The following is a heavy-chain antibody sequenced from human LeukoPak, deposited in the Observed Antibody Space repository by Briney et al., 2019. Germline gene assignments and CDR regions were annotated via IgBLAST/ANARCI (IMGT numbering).Heavy chain of an antibody. Sequence: SVKVSCKASGGTFSSYAISWVRQAPGQGLEWMGGIIPIFGTANYAQKFQGRVTITADEYTSTAYMELSSLRSEDTAVYYCARGFSSSWYEIARGAPFDPWGQGTLVTVSS. J-gene: IGHJ5*02. CDR2: IIPIFGTA. CDR1: GGTFSSYA. CDR3: ARGFSSSWYEIARGAPFDP. V-gene: IGHV1-69*13. D-gene: IGHD6-13*01.